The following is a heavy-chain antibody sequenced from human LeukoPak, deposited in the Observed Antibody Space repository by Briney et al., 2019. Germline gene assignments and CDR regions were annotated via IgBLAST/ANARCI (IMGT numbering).Heavy chain of an antibody. V-gene: IGHV4-59*08. J-gene: IGHJ4*02. Sequence: SETLSLTCTVSGGSISSYYWSWIRQPPGKGLEWIGYIYYSGSTNYSPSLKSRVTISVDTSKNQFSLKLSSVTAADTAVYYCARHTTWFGELFHFDYWGQGTLVTVSS. CDR2: IYYSGST. D-gene: IGHD3-10*01. CDR3: ARHTTWFGELFHFDY. CDR1: GGSISSYY.